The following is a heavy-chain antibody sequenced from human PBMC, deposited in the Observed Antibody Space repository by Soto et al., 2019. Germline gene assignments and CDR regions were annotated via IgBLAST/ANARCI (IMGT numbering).Heavy chain of an antibody. CDR2: ISWDRGSI. CDR3: AKASYCSSTSCYGDYFDY. J-gene: IGHJ4*02. V-gene: IGHV3-9*01. CDR1: GFTFSEYA. D-gene: IGHD2-2*01. Sequence: GGSLRLSCAASGFTFSEYAMRWVRQAPGKGLEWVSGISWDRGSIGYADSVKGRFTISRDNAKNSLYLQMNSLRAEDTALYYCAKASYCSSTSCYGDYFDYWGQGTLVTVSS.